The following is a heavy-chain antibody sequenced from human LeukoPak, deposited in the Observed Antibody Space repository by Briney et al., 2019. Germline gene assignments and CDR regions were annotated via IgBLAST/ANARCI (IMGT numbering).Heavy chain of an antibody. CDR2: ISSSGSTI. CDR3: AKDGSSWDFDY. J-gene: IGHJ4*02. Sequence: GGSLRLSCAASGFTFSTYSMNWVRQAPGKGLEWISYISSSGSTIYYANSVKGRFTISRDNSKNTLYLQMDSLTAEDTAVYYCAKDGSSWDFDYWGQGTLVTVSS. V-gene: IGHV3-48*01. CDR1: GFTFSTYS. D-gene: IGHD6-13*01.